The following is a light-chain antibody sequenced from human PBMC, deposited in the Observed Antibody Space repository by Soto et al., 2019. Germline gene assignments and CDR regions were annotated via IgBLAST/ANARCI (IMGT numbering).Light chain of an antibody. J-gene: IGLJ3*02. CDR1: SSDVGGYNY. V-gene: IGLV2-14*01. CDR3: SSYTSSSTWV. Sequence: QSALTQPASVSGSPGQSINISCIGTSSDVGGYNYVSWYQQHPGKAPKLMIYEVSNRPSGVSNRFSGSKSGNTASLTISGLQAEDEADYYCSSYTSSSTWVFGGGPKVTVL. CDR2: EVS.